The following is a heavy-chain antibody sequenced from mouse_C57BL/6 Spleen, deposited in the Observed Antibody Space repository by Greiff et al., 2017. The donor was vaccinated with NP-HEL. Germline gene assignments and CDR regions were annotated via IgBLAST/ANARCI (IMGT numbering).Heavy chain of an antibody. V-gene: IGHV14-3*01. CDR2: IDPANGNT. CDR3: ASSPSRDAMDY. J-gene: IGHJ4*01. CDR1: GFNIKNTY. D-gene: IGHD2-10*02. Sequence: EVKLVESVAELVRPGASVKLSCTASGFNIKNTYMHWVKQRPEQGLEWIGRIDPANGNTKYAPKFQGKATITADTSSNTAYLQLSSLTSEDTAIYYCASSPSRDAMDYWGQGTSVTVSS.